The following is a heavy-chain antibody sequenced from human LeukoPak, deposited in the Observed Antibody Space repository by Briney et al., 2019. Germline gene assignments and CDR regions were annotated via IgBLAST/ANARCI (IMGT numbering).Heavy chain of an antibody. D-gene: IGHD2-21*01. Sequence: GGSLRLSCAASGFTFSSYAMSWVRQAPGKGLEWVSAISGSGGSTYYADSVKGRFTISRDNSKNTLYLQMNSLRAKDTDVYYCAKATLSAIQRGNYFDYWGQGTLVTVSS. CDR3: AKATLSAIQRGNYFDY. CDR1: GFTFSSYA. V-gene: IGHV3-23*01. J-gene: IGHJ4*02. CDR2: ISGSGGST.